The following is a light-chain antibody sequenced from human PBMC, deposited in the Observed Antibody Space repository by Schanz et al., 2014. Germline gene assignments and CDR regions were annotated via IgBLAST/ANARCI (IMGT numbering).Light chain of an antibody. J-gene: IGKJ4*01. CDR3: QQHELHRT. CDR2: GAS. Sequence: DIQMTQSPSTLSASVGDRVTITCRASQSISSRLAWYQQKPGKAPKFLIYGASSLQSGVPPRFTGSGSGTDFTLTISSLQPEDVGTYYCQQHELHRTFGGGTKVEIK. CDR1: QSISSR. V-gene: IGKV1-5*01.